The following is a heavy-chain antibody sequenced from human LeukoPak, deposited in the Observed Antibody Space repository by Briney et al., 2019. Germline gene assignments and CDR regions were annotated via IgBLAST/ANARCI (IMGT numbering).Heavy chain of an antibody. D-gene: IGHD3-10*01. CDR1: GFTFSDHY. V-gene: IGHV3-11*01. CDR3: ARVGSSRVWFDR. CDR2: ISSSGTTT. Sequence: GSLRLSCTGSGFTFSDHYMTWIRQAPGKGLEWISYISSSGTTTYYADSVKGRFTISRANAKTSVYLQMEGLRAEDTAVYYCARVGSSRVWFDRWGHGTLVTVS. J-gene: IGHJ5*02.